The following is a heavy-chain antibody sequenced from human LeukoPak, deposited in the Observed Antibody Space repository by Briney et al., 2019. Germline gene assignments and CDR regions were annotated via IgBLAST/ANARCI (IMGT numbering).Heavy chain of an antibody. Sequence: GGSLRLSCAASGFTFSSYWMSWVRQAPGKGLEWVANIKQDGSEKNYVDSVKGRFSISRDNAKNSLDLQMNSLRGEDTAVYYCARAGGYASSWAYWGQGTLVTVSS. D-gene: IGHD5-12*01. CDR2: IKQDGSEK. CDR3: ARAGGYASSWAY. J-gene: IGHJ4*02. V-gene: IGHV3-7*01. CDR1: GFTFSSYW.